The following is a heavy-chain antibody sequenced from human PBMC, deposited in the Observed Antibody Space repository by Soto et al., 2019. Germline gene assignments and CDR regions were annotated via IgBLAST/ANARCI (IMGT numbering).Heavy chain of an antibody. CDR1: GYTFTSYA. CDR3: ARDFGGSYLDNWFDP. Sequence: QVQLVQSGAEVKKPGASVKVSCKASGYTFTSYAMHWVRQAPGQRLEWMGWINAGNGNTKYSHKFQGRVTITRDTSASTAYMELSSLRSEDTAVYYCARDFGGSYLDNWFDPWGQGTLVTVSS. V-gene: IGHV1-3*01. J-gene: IGHJ5*02. D-gene: IGHD1-26*01. CDR2: INAGNGNT.